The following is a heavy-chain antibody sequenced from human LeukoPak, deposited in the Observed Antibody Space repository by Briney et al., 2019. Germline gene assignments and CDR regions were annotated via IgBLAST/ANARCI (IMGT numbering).Heavy chain of an antibody. D-gene: IGHD2-2*01. CDR2: INHSGST. CDR3: ARSPLPRYQLPNRGAFDI. J-gene: IGHJ3*02. V-gene: IGHV4-34*01. Sequence: PSETLSLTCAVYGGSFSGYYWSWIRQPPGKGLEWVGEINHSGSTNYNPSLKSRVTISVDTSKNQFSLKLSSVTAADTAVYYCARSPLPRYQLPNRGAFDIWGQGTMVTVSS. CDR1: GGSFSGYY.